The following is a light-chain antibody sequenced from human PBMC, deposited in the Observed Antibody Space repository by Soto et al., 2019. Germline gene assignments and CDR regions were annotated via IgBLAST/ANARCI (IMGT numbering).Light chain of an antibody. CDR1: ESVSSK. CDR2: GAS. V-gene: IGKV3-15*01. Sequence: EAVMTQSPATLSVSPGERATLSCRASESVSSKLAWYQQKPGQAPRLLIYGASTRATGIPARFSGSGSGTEFTLTISSLQSEDFAVYYCQQYNNWCTFGQGTKLEIK. CDR3: QQYNNWCT. J-gene: IGKJ2*02.